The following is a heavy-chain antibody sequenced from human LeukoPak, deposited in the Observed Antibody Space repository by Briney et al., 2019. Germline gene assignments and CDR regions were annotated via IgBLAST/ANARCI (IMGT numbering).Heavy chain of an antibody. Sequence: PSETLSLTCTVSGGSISSYYWSWIRQPPGKGLEWIGYIYYSGSTNYNPSLKSRVTISVDTSKNQFSLKLSSVTAADTAVYYCARVVVVPAAIPGGYYYYMDVWGKGTTVTVSS. D-gene: IGHD2-2*02. V-gene: IGHV4-59*01. J-gene: IGHJ6*03. CDR1: GGSISSYY. CDR2: IYYSGST. CDR3: ARVVVVPAAIPGGYYYYMDV.